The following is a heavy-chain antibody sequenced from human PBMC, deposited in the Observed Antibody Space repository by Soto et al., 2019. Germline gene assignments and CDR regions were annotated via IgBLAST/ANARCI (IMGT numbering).Heavy chain of an antibody. CDR1: GDTFSGYP. J-gene: IGHJ4*02. CDR3: ARDGGFGELKY. CDR2: IIPAFGTT. Sequence: ASVKVSCKASGDTFSGYPINWVRQAPGEGLEWMGRIIPAFGTTNDAQRFEGRVTFTADESTNTAYMELRGLLPEDTAVYYCARDGGFGELKYWGPGTLVTVSS. V-gene: IGHV1-69*13. D-gene: IGHD3-10*01.